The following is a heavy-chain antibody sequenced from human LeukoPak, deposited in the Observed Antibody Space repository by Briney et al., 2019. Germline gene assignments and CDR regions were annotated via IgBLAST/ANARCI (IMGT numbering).Heavy chain of an antibody. CDR2: INFGDSKT. J-gene: IGHJ5*02. D-gene: IGHD1-26*01. CDR3: ATRRYSGSPTWYDP. Sequence: GESLKISCKASGHSFTNHWIGWVRQMPGIGLEWVGIINFGDSKTLYSPSSQGQVTISLDKSISTTYLQWRSLKAADTAIYYCATRRYSGSPTWYDPWGQGTPVTVSS. V-gene: IGHV5-51*01. CDR1: GHSFTNHW.